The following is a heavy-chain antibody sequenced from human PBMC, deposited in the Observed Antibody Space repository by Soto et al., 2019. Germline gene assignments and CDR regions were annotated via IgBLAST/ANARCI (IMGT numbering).Heavy chain of an antibody. D-gene: IGHD6-6*01. CDR3: ARLPPCSNTSCLSCCWALDI. J-gene: IGHJ3*02. Sequence: PSETLSLTCTVSGGSISSSSYYWGWIRQPPGKGLEWIGSIYYSGSTYYNPSLKSRVTISVDTSKNQFSLKLSSVTAADTAVYYCARLPPCSNTSCLSCCWALDIWGQGTMVTVSS. CDR2: IYYSGST. V-gene: IGHV4-39*01. CDR1: GGSISSSSYY.